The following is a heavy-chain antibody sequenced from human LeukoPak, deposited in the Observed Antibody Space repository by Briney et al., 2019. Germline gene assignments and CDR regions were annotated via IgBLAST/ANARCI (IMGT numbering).Heavy chain of an antibody. CDR2: IYHSGST. CDR3: ARDPYYDSSDYSPFDP. V-gene: IGHV4-38-2*02. Sequence: PSETLFLTCTVSGYSISSGYYWGWMRQPPGRGLEWNGSIYHSGSTYYNPSLKSRVTISVDTSKNQFSLKLSSVTAADTAVYYCARDPYYDSSDYSPFDPWGQGTLVTVSS. CDR1: GYSISSGYY. J-gene: IGHJ5*02. D-gene: IGHD3-22*01.